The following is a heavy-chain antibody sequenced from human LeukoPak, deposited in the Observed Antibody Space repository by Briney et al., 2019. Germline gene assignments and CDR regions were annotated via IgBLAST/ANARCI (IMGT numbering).Heavy chain of an antibody. CDR3: ARKLVDFWSGYLNYFDY. J-gene: IGHJ4*02. CDR1: GGSISSSSYY. D-gene: IGHD3-3*01. CDR2: IYYSGST. Sequence: PSETLSLTCTVSGGSISSSSYYWGWIRQPPGKGLEWIGSIYYSGSTYYNPSLKSRVTISVDTSMDQFSLKLSSVTAADTAVYYCARKLVDFWSGYLNYFDYWGQGTLVTVSS. V-gene: IGHV4-39*01.